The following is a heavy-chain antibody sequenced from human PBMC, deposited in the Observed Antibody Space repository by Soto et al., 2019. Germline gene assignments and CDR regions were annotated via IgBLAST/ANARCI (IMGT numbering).Heavy chain of an antibody. V-gene: IGHV1-18*04. CDR2: ISGHNGNT. J-gene: IGHJ4*02. CDR1: GYSFTSYG. Sequence: VASVKVSCKASGYSFTSYGISWVRQAPGQGPEWMGWISGHNGNTNHPQSLQGRVTMTTDTSRNTAYMELRSLRSDDTAVYYCARHRFNYYDDTVYYYFDYWGQGTLVTVS. D-gene: IGHD3-22*01. CDR3: ARHRFNYYDDTVYYYFDY.